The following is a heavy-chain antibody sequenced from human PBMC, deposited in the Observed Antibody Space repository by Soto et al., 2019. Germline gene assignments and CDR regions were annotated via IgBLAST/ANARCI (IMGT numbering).Heavy chain of an antibody. CDR3: ARRRAAAVDFDY. J-gene: IGHJ4*02. Sequence: SETLSLTCTVSGGSISSYYWSWIRQPPGKGLEWIGYIYYSGSTNYNPSLKSRVTISVDTSKNQFSLKLSSVTAADTAVYYCARRRAAAVDFDYWGQGTLVTVSS. D-gene: IGHD6-13*01. CDR1: GGSISSYY. CDR2: IYYSGST. V-gene: IGHV4-59*01.